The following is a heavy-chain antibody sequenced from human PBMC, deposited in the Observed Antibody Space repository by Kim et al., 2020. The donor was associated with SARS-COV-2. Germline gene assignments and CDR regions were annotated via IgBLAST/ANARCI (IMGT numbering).Heavy chain of an antibody. Sequence: WGSLRLSCAASGFTFSTYWMHWVRQAPGEGLVWVSRINGDASSTSYADFVKGRFTVSRDNAKNTLYLQMNSLRAEDTAMYYCARAAAVSGTGGYYWGQGTLVTVSS. D-gene: IGHD6-19*01. V-gene: IGHV3-74*01. CDR2: INGDASST. CDR3: ARAAAVSGTGGYY. CDR1: GFTFSTYW. J-gene: IGHJ4*02.